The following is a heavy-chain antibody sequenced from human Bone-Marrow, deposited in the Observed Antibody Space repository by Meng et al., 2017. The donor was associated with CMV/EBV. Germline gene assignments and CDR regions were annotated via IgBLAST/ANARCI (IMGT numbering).Heavy chain of an antibody. CDR1: GYTFTSYD. J-gene: IGHJ6*02. Sequence: ASVKVSCKASGYTFTSYDINWVRQATGQGLEWMGWMNPNSGNTGYAQKFQGRVTITRNTSISTAYMELSSLRSEDTAVYHCARGTFWVTIFGVVIKNGMDVWGQGTTVTVSS. D-gene: IGHD3-3*01. V-gene: IGHV1-8*03. CDR3: ARGTFWVTIFGVVIKNGMDV. CDR2: MNPNSGNT.